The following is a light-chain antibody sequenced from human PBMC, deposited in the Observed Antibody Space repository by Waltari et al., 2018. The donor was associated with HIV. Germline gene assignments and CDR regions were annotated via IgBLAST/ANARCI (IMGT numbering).Light chain of an antibody. V-gene: IGKV3-15*01. CDR3: QHYHNWPWT. Sequence: EIVMTHPPATLSVSPGERTTISCRASQNVSSTLAWYQQKPGQAPKLLIYGASTRATGIPARFSGSGSGTEFTLTISNLQSEDFAVYYCQHYHNWPWTFGQGTKVEVK. CDR2: GAS. J-gene: IGKJ1*01. CDR1: QNVSST.